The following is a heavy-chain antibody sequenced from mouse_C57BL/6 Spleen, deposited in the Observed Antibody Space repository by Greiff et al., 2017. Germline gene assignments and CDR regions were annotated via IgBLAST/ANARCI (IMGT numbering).Heavy chain of an antibody. CDR1: GFTFSSYG. V-gene: IGHV5-6*01. D-gene: IGHD2-1*01. CDR2: ISSGGSYT. J-gene: IGHJ3*01. CDR3: ARQRNYGNAY. Sequence: EVMLVASGGDLVKPGGSLTLSCAASGFTFSSYGMSWVRQTPDKRLEWVVTISSGGSYTYYPDSVKGRFTISRDNAKNTLYQQMSSLKSEDTAMYYCARQRNYGNAYWGQGTLGTVSA.